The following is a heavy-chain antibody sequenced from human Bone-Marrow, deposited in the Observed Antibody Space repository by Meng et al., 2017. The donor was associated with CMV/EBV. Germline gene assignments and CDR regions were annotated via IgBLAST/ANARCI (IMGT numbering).Heavy chain of an antibody. D-gene: IGHD3-3*01. CDR2: IYSGGST. J-gene: IGHJ6*02. CDR1: GFIVSSNY. Sequence: GESLKISCAASGFIVSSNYMRWVRQAPGKGLEWVSVIYSGGSTYYADSVKGRFTISRDNSKNTLYLQMNSLRAEDTAVYYCAKDLGFYDFWDDYSTVYTMDVWGQGTSVTVSS. V-gene: IGHV3-53*05. CDR3: AKDLGFYDFWDDYSTVYTMDV.